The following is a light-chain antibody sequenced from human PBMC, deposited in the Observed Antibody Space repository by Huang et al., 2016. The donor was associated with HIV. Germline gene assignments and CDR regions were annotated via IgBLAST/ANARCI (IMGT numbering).Light chain of an antibody. CDR3: QQYGRSPAT. Sequence: EIVLTQSPGTLSLSPGERATLSCRASPSVSSNFLAWYQQKPGQAPRLLIYGASTRAPGIPNRCSGSGSGTDFTLTISRLEPEDFAVYYCQQYGRSPATFGQGTKVEVK. CDR2: GAS. V-gene: IGKV3-20*01. J-gene: IGKJ1*01. CDR1: PSVSSNF.